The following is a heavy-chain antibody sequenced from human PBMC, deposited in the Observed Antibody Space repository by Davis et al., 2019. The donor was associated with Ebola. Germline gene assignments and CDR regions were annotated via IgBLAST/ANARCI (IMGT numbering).Heavy chain of an antibody. CDR2: IRSKAYGGTT. Sequence: GGSLRLSCAASGFTFSDYYMSWFRQAPGKGLEWVGFIRSKAYGGTTEYAASVKGRFTISRDDSKSIAYLQMNSLKTEDTAVYYCTRENIVLMVYVDYWGQGTLVTVSS. CDR3: TRENIVLMVYVDY. J-gene: IGHJ4*02. CDR1: GFTFSDYY. V-gene: IGHV3-49*03. D-gene: IGHD2-8*01.